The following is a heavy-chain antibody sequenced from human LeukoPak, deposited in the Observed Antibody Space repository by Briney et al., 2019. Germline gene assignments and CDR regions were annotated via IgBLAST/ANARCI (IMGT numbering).Heavy chain of an antibody. CDR3: ARGLGYSGSYHR. CDR2: INHSGST. CDR1: GGSFSGYY. J-gene: IGHJ4*02. D-gene: IGHD1-26*01. V-gene: IGHV4-34*01. Sequence: SETLSLTCAVYGGSFSGYYWSWIRQPPGKGLAWIGEINHSGSTNYNPSLKSRVTISVDTSKNQFSLKLSSVTAADTAVYYCARGLGYSGSYHRWGQGTLVTVSS.